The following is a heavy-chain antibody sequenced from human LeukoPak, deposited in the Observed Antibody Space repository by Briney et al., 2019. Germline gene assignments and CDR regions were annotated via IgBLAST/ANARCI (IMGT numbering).Heavy chain of an antibody. CDR2: ISGSGGST. J-gene: IGHJ4*02. V-gene: IGHV3-23*01. CDR1: GFTFSSYA. Sequence: GGSLRLSCAASGFTFSSYAMSWVRQAPGKGLEWVSAISGSGGSTYYADSVKGRFTISRGNSKNTLYLQMNSLRAEDTAVYYCAKVGYSDFWSGYTSFDYWGQGPLVTVSS. CDR3: AKVGYSDFWSGYTSFDY. D-gene: IGHD3-3*01.